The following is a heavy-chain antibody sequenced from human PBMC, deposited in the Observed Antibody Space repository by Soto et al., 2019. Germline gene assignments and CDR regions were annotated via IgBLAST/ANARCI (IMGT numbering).Heavy chain of an antibody. D-gene: IGHD3-3*01. Sequence: QSTLKESVPTLVKPTQTLTLTCTFSGFSLSTSGVGVGWIRQPPGKALEWLALIYWDEDKRYSPSLKSRLTITKDTSKNHVVLTMTNTDPVDTATLYCAHRLGWSSPLAIYDFGFEYWGQGTLVTVSS. J-gene: IGHJ4*02. CDR2: IYWDEDK. CDR3: AHRLGWSSPLAIYDFGFEY. CDR1: GFSLSTSGVG. V-gene: IGHV2-5*02.